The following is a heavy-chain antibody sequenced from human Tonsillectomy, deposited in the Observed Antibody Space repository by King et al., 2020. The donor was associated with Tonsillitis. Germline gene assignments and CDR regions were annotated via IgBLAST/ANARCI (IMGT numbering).Heavy chain of an antibody. V-gene: IGHV4-39*01. CDR3: ARREGPFDY. Sequence: LQLQESGPGLVKPSETLSLTCTVSGGSFSSSRYYWGWIRQPPGKGLEWIGRIYYTGNTYYNPSLKSRVTISGDTSKNQFSLRVSAVTAADTAVYYCARREGPFDYWGQGTLVTVSS. CDR1: GGSFSSSRYY. J-gene: IGHJ4*02. D-gene: IGHD1-26*01. CDR2: IYYTGNT.